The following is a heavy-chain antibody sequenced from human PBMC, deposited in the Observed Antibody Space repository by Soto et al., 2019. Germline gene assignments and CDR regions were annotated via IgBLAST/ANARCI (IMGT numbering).Heavy chain of an antibody. CDR3: AKDLGHGGRGAFDI. D-gene: IGHD3-16*01. CDR2: ISYDGSNK. J-gene: IGHJ3*02. CDR1: GFTFSSYG. V-gene: IGHV3-30*18. Sequence: QVQLVESGGGVVQPGRSLRLSCAASGFTFSSYGMHWVRQAPGKGLEWVAVISYDGSNKYYADSVKGRFTISRDNSKNTLYLQMNSLRDEDTAVYYCAKDLGHGGRGAFDIWCQGTMVTVSS.